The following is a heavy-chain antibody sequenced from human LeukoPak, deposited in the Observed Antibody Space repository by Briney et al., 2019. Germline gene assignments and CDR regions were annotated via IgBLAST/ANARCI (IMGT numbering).Heavy chain of an antibody. CDR1: GYTFTSYY. J-gene: IGHJ4*02. Sequence: ASVKVSCKASGYTFTSYYMHWVRQAPGQGLEWMGIINPSGGSTSYAQKFQGRVTMTSDMSTSTVYMELSSLRSEDTAGCYCARDESTVEFYDSSGYFGYWGQGTLVTVSS. CDR2: INPSGGST. CDR3: ARDESTVEFYDSSGYFGY. D-gene: IGHD3-22*01. V-gene: IGHV1-46*01.